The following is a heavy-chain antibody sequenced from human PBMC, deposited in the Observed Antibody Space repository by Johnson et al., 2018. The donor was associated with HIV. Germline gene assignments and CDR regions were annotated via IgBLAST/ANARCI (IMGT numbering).Heavy chain of an antibody. CDR3: ARDKGRGAFDI. CDR1: GITFSDYY. D-gene: IGHD3-10*01. V-gene: IGHV3-11*04. CDR2: ISSSGHTI. Sequence: QMQLVESGGGLVKPGGSLRLSCAASGITFSDYYMSWIRQAPGKGLEWVSYISSSGHTIYYADSVKGRVTISRDNAKKSLYLQMNSLRAEDTAVYYCARDKGRGAFDIWGQGTMVTVSS. J-gene: IGHJ3*02.